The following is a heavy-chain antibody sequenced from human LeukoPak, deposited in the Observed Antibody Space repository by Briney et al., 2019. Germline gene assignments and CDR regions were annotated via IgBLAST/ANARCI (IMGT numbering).Heavy chain of an antibody. Sequence: PGRSLRLSCAASGFTFSSYAMHWVRQAPGKGLEWVAVISYDGSNKYYADSVKGRFTISRDNSKNTLYLQMNSLRAEDTAVYYCAREHYYGSGVFPWRYWGQGTLVTVSS. D-gene: IGHD3-10*01. CDR3: AREHYYGSGVFPWRY. V-gene: IGHV3-30-3*01. CDR2: ISYDGSNK. CDR1: GFTFSSYA. J-gene: IGHJ4*02.